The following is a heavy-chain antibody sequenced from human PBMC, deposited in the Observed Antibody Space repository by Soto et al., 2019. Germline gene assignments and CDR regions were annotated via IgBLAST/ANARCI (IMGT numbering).Heavy chain of an antibody. CDR2: IYSGGRT. D-gene: IGHD3-16*01. V-gene: IGHV3-66*01. CDR1: GFTVSTKY. CDR3: ARDPWAADY. J-gene: IGHJ4*02. Sequence: PGGSLRLSCAASGFTVSTKYMSWVRQAPGKGLEWVSVIYSGGRTFYADSVRGRFTISRDNSKNTVNLQMNSLRAEDTAVYYCARDPWAADYWGQGTLVTVSS.